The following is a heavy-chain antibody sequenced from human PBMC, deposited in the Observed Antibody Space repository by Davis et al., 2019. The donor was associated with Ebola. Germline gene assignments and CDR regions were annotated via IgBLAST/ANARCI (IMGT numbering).Heavy chain of an antibody. J-gene: IGHJ4*02. Sequence: AASVKVSCKASGGTFSSYAISWVRQAPGQGLEWLGGIIPIFGTANYAMKFQGRVTITADKSTSTAYMELSSLRSEDTAVYYCARDRCSGGSCYLGGTPPDYWGQGTLVTVSS. CDR1: GGTFSSYA. D-gene: IGHD2-15*01. CDR3: ARDRCSGGSCYLGGTPPDY. V-gene: IGHV1-69*06. CDR2: IIPIFGTA.